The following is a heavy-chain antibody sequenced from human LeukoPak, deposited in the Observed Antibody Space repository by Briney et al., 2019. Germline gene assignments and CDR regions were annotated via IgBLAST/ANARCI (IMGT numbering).Heavy chain of an antibody. Sequence: SETLSLTCTVSGGSISSYYWSWIRLPPGKGLEWIGYIYYSGSTYYNPSLKSRVTISVDRSKNQFSLKLSSVTAADTAVYYCARAYDILTGYYDYWGQGILVTVSS. V-gene: IGHV4-59*12. CDR3: ARAYDILTGYYDY. CDR1: GGSISSYY. J-gene: IGHJ4*02. D-gene: IGHD3-9*01. CDR2: IYYSGST.